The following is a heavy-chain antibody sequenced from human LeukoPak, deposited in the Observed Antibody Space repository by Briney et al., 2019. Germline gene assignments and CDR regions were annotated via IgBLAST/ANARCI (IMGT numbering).Heavy chain of an antibody. CDR3: ARAQNYDILTGYYNWAFDY. CDR1: GYTFTSYY. J-gene: IGHJ4*02. D-gene: IGHD3-9*01. CDR2: IYSGGST. Sequence: ASVTVSCKASGYTFTSYYMHWVRQAPGEGLEWVSVIYSGGSTYYADSVKGRFTISRDNSKNTLYLQMNSLRAEDTAVYYCARAQNYDILTGYYNWAFDYWGQGTLVTVSS. V-gene: IGHV3-66*01.